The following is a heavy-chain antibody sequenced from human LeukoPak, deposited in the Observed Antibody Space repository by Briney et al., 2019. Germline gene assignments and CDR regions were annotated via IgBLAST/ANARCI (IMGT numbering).Heavy chain of an antibody. J-gene: IGHJ4*02. CDR3: ARGSSGWFNFDY. CDR1: GFTFSDYY. Sequence: KPGGSLRLSCTASGFTFSDYYMSWIRQAPGKGLEWVSYISGSNTYTNYADSVKGRFTISRDNAKNSLYLQMNSLGAEDTAVYYCARGSSGWFNFDYWGQGTLVTVSS. V-gene: IGHV3-11*06. D-gene: IGHD6-19*01. CDR2: ISGSNTYT.